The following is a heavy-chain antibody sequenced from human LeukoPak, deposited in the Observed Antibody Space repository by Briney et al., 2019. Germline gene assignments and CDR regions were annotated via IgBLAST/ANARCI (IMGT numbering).Heavy chain of an antibody. CDR3: ARSMSGYDFTPFDY. V-gene: IGHV4-61*01. Sequence: PSETLSLTCTVSGGSVSSGSYYWSWIRQPPGKGLEWKGYIYYSGSTNYNPSLKSRVTISVDTSKNQFSLKLSSVTAADTAVYYCARSMSGYDFTPFDYWGQGTLVTVSS. CDR1: GGSVSSGSYY. D-gene: IGHD5-12*01. J-gene: IGHJ4*02. CDR2: IYYSGST.